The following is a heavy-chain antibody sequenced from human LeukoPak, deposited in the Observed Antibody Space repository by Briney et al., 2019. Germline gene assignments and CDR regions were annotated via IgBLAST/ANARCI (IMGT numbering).Heavy chain of an antibody. CDR1: GGTFSSYA. D-gene: IGHD6-13*01. CDR2: IIPIFGTA. J-gene: IGHJ3*02. V-gene: IGHV1-69*06. CDR3: AGGDIEASLVGAFDI. Sequence: GASVKVSCKASGGTFSSYAISWVRQAPGQGLEWMGGIIPIFGTANYAQKFQGRVTITADKSTSTAYMELSSLRSEDTAVYYCAGGDIEASLVGAFDIWGQGTMVTVSS.